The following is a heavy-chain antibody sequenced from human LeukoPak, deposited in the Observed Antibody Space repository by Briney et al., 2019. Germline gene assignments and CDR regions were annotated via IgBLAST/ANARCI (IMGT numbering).Heavy chain of an antibody. CDR1: GGSISSSSYY. CDR2: IYYSGST. CDR3: ARDHRYYDFWSGYPPGGWFDP. D-gene: IGHD3-3*01. V-gene: IGHV4-39*07. Sequence: SETLSLTCTVSGGSISSSSYYWGWIRQPPGKGLEWIGSIYYSGSTYYNPSLKSRVTISVDTSKNQFSLKLSSVTAADTAVYYCARDHRYYDFWSGYPPGGWFDPWGQGTLVTVSS. J-gene: IGHJ5*02.